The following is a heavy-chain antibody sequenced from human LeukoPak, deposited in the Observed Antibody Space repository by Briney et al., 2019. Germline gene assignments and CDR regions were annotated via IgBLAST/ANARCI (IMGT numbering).Heavy chain of an antibody. CDR3: ARGVRTGELDVYFIY. J-gene: IGHJ4*02. CDR2: INPNSGGT. V-gene: IGHV1-2*04. Sequence: ASVKVSCKASGYTFTSYYMHWVRQAPGQGLEWMGWINPNSGGTNYAQKIQGWVTMTRDTSISTAYMELSRLRSDDTAVYYCARGVRTGELDVYFIYWGQGTLVTVSS. D-gene: IGHD3-16*01. CDR1: GYTFTSYY.